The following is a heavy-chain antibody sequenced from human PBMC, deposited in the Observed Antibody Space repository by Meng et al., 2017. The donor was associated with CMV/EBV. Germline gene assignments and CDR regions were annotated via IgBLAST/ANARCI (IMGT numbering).Heavy chain of an antibody. CDR2: IIPIFGTA. D-gene: IGHD2-2*01. J-gene: IGHJ6*02. Sequence: SVKVSCKASGDTFSSYAISWVRQAPGQGLEWMGGIIPIFGTANYAQKFQGRVTITTDESTSTAYMELSSLRSEDTAVYYCARGYVVPATNYYYYYGMDVWGQGTTVTVSS. CDR3: ARGYVVPATNYYYYYGMDV. V-gene: IGHV1-69*05. CDR1: GDTFSSYA.